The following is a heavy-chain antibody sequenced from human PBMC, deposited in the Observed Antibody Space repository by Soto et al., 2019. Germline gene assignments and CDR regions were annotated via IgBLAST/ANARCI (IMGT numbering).Heavy chain of an antibody. D-gene: IGHD2-2*01. V-gene: IGHV3-23*01. CDR2: ISGSGGST. CDR3: AKDLPREVPAAPTMGAFDI. J-gene: IGHJ3*02. CDR1: GFTFSSYA. Sequence: EVQLLESGGGLVQPGGSLRLSCAASGFTFSSYAMSWVRQAPGKGLEWVSAISGSGGSTYYADSVKGRFTISRDNSKNTLYLQMNSLRAEDTAVYYCAKDLPREVPAAPTMGAFDIWGQGTMVTVSS.